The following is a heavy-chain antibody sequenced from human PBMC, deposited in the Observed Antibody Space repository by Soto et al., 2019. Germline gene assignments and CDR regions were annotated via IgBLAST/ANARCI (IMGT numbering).Heavy chain of an antibody. CDR1: AFTFSNYW. CDR2: IKQDGSEK. V-gene: IGHV3-7*01. Sequence: GGSLRLSCAASAFTFSNYWMSWVRQAPGKGLEWVANIKQDGSEKYYVDSVKGRFTISRDNAKNSLYLQMNSLRADDTAVYYCARDGTYYDSSGYPDAFDIWGQGTMVTVS. CDR3: ARDGTYYDSSGYPDAFDI. D-gene: IGHD3-22*01. J-gene: IGHJ3*02.